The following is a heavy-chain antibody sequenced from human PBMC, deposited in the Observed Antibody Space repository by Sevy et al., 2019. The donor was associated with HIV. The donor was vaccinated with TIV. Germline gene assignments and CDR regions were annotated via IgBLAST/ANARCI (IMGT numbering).Heavy chain of an antibody. V-gene: IGHV3-23*01. CDR1: GFNFINYG. Sequence: GWSLRLSCAASGFNFINYGMSWVRQAPGKGLEWVSVISGSGDTTNYADSVKGRFVISRDNSKNTMYLQLNSLRAEDTAVYYCAKDIRVALVVPSPGYGMDVWGHGTSVTVSS. CDR3: AKDIRVALVVPSPGYGMDV. CDR2: ISGSGDTT. J-gene: IGHJ6*02. D-gene: IGHD2-15*01.